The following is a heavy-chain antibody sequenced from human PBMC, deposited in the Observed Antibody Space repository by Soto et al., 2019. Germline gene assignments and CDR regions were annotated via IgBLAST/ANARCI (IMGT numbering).Heavy chain of an antibody. V-gene: IGHV3-21*01. CDR1: GFTFSSYS. CDR3: ARDAYDFWSGGYYYYYGMDV. CDR2: ISSSSSYI. J-gene: IGHJ6*02. D-gene: IGHD3-3*01. Sequence: EVQLVESGGGLGKPGGSLRLSCAASGFTFSSYSMNWVRQAPGKGLEWVSSISSSSSYIYYADSVKGRFTISRDNAKNSLYMQMNSLRAEDTAVYYCARDAYDFWSGGYYYYYGMDVWGQGTTVTVSS.